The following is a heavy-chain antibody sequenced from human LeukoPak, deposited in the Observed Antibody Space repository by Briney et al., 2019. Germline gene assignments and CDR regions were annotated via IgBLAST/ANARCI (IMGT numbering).Heavy chain of an antibody. J-gene: IGHJ4*02. CDR3: ARDGGYSGYDADC. CDR1: GFTVSSNY. CDR2: ISDTSAM. V-gene: IGHV3-69-1*01. Sequence: PGGSLRLSCAASGFTVSSNYMSWVRQAPGKGLEWVSYISDTSAMYYADSVRGRFTISRDNAKNSLFLQMNSLRVEDTGVYYCARDGGYSGYDADCWGQGTLVTVSS. D-gene: IGHD5-12*01.